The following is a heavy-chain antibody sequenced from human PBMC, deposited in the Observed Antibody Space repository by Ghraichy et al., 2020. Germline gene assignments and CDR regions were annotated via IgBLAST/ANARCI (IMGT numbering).Heavy chain of an antibody. CDR1: GFTFSSYS. CDR3: ARDAWGTMVRGVTATDAFDI. Sequence: GGSLRLSCAASGFTFSSYSMNWVRQAPGKGLEWVSYISSSSSTIYYADSVKGRFTISRDNAKNSLYLQMNSLRDEDTAVYYCARDAWGTMVRGVTATDAFDIWGQGTMVTVSS. D-gene: IGHD3-10*01. V-gene: IGHV3-48*02. J-gene: IGHJ3*02. CDR2: ISSSSSTI.